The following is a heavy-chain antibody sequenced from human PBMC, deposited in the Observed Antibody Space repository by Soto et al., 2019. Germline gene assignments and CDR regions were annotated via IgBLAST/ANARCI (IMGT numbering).Heavy chain of an antibody. D-gene: IGHD5-12*01. CDR2: ISPDNGNT. Sequence: QVQLVQSGGEVKKPGASVTVSCKASGYTFTIYGINWVRQAPGQGLEWMGWISPDNGNTNYAPKLQGRVTMTTDTSTSTAYMELRSLRSDDKAVYYCARALGYSGYAGMDVWGQGTTVTVSS. V-gene: IGHV1-18*01. J-gene: IGHJ6*02. CDR3: ARALGYSGYAGMDV. CDR1: GYTFTIYG.